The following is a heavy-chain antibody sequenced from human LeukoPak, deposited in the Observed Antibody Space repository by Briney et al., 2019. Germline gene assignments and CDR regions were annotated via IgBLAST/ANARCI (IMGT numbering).Heavy chain of an antibody. CDR3: ARMMVGSNFAPHYFDY. CDR1: GGSISSSIYY. Sequence: KTSETLSLTCIVSGGSISSSIYYWAWIRQPPGKGLEWIGYIYHSGSTYYNPSLRSRVTISVDRSKNQFSLKLTSVTAADTAVYYCARMMVGSNFAPHYFDYWGQGTLVTVSS. D-gene: IGHD4-11*01. V-gene: IGHV4-30-2*01. J-gene: IGHJ4*02. CDR2: IYHSGST.